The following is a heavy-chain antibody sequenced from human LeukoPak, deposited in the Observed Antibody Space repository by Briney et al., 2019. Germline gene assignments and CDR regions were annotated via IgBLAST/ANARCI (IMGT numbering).Heavy chain of an antibody. CDR2: IRSKVYGGTT. J-gene: IGHJ3*02. Sequence: PGGSLRLSCRTSGFTFGDYALNWFRQAPGKGLEWVGFIRSKVYGGTTEYAASVKGRVIISRDDSESIAYLQMNSLKIEDTAMYYCSRVSTSGSYGRFDALHIWSQGTMVTVSS. D-gene: IGHD6-19*01. CDR1: GFTFGDYA. V-gene: IGHV3-49*03. CDR3: SRVSTSGSYGRFDALHI.